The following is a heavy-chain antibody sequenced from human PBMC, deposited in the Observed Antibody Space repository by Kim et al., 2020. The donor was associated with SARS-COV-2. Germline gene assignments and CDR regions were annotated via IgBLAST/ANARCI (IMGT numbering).Heavy chain of an antibody. V-gene: IGHV3-30*18. CDR2: MSCDGSNK. J-gene: IGHJ6*02. CDR3: AKVFGGWVDRSGQAYGMDV. Sequence: GGSLRLSCTASGFTFRGYGMHWVRQAPGKGLEWVAVMSCDGSNKYYGDSVRGRFTISRDNSKNTLDLQMNSLRVEDTAVYYCAKVFGGWVDRSGQAYGMDVWGQGTTVTVSS. D-gene: IGHD3-22*01. CDR1: GFTFRGYG.